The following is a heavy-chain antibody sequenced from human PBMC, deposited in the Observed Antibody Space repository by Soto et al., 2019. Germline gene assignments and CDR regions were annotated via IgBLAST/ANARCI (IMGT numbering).Heavy chain of an antibody. D-gene: IGHD1-1*01. CDR3: VRDGTKTLRDWFDP. CDR1: GSSILGFY. V-gene: IGHV4-4*07. J-gene: IGHJ5*02. CDR2: IYATGTT. Sequence: SETLSLTCTISGSSILGFYWSWIRKSAGKGLEWIGRIYATGTTDYNPSLKSRVMVSVDTSKKQFSLKLRSVTAADTAVYYCVRDGTKTLRDWFDPWGQGISVTVS.